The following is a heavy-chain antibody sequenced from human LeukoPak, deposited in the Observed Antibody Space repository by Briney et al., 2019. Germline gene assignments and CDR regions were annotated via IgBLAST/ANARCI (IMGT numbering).Heavy chain of an antibody. CDR3: AKELLGYSYGSY. V-gene: IGHV3-23*01. D-gene: IGHD5-18*01. CDR1: GFTFSSYA. J-gene: IGHJ4*02. Sequence: PGGSLRLSCAASGFTFSSYAMTWVRQAPGKGLEWVSGIGDSGGSAYYADSVKGRFTISRDNSKNTLYLQMNSLRAEDTAVYYCAKELLGYSYGSYWGQGTLVTVSS. CDR2: IGDSGGSA.